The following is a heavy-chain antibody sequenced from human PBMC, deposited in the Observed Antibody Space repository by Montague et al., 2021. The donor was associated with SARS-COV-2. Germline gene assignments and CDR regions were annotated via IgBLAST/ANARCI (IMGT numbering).Heavy chain of an antibody. J-gene: IGHJ6*02. D-gene: IGHD3-10*01. Sequence: SETLSLTCTVSGGSISSSNYYWGWIRQPPGKGLEWIGNMYYSGSTYYNPSLESRVTISIDTSKNQFSLKLSSVIAADTAVYYCARDDIVLQGVTKGMDVWGQGTTVTVSS. CDR3: ARDDIVLQGVTKGMDV. CDR2: MYYSGST. CDR1: GGSISSSNYY. V-gene: IGHV4-39*07.